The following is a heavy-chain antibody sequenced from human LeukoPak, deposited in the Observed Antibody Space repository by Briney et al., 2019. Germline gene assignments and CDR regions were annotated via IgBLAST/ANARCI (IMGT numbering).Heavy chain of an antibody. V-gene: IGHV4-59*01. Sequence: SETLPLTCTVSGGSISSYYWSWIRQPPGKGLEWIGYIYYSGSSNYNPSLKSRVTISIATSKNQFSLKLSSVTAADTAIYYCARSIGAVWYFDYWGQGTLVTVSS. CDR1: GGSISSYY. CDR2: IYYSGSS. J-gene: IGHJ4*02. D-gene: IGHD6-13*01. CDR3: ARSIGAVWYFDY.